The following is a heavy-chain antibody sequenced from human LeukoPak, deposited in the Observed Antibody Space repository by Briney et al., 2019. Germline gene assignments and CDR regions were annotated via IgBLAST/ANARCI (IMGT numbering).Heavy chain of an antibody. CDR1: GGSFSGYY. J-gene: IGHJ4*02. CDR3: ARAFSYYYGSGSYYSRYFDY. CDR2: INHSGST. Sequence: PSETLSLTCAVYGGSFSGYYWSWIRQPPGKGLEWIGEINHSGSTNYNPSLKSRVTISVDTSKNQFSLKLSSVTAADTAVYYCARAFSYYYGSGSYYSRYFDYWGQGTLVTVSS. D-gene: IGHD3-10*01. V-gene: IGHV4-34*01.